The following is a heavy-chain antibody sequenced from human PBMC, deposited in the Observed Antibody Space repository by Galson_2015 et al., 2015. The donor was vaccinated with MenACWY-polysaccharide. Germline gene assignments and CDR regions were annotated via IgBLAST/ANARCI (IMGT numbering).Heavy chain of an antibody. CDR3: ARDRGCSSTSCYGAEWFDT. V-gene: IGHV1-3*01. CDR2: INAGNGNT. J-gene: IGHJ5*02. D-gene: IGHD2-2*01. CDR1: GYTFTSYA. Sequence: SVKVSCKASGYTFTSYAMHWVRQAPGQRLEWMGWINAGNGNTKYSQKFQGRVTITRDTSASTAYMELSSLRSEDTAVYYCARDRGCSSTSCYGAEWFDTWGQGTLVTVSS.